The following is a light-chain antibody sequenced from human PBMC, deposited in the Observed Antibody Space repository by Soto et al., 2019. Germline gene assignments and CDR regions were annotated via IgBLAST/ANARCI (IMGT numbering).Light chain of an antibody. CDR3: QQYDSYPWT. J-gene: IGKJ1*01. CDR2: KAS. Sequence: DIQMTQSPSTLSAFVGDRVTITCRASQSISVWLAWYQQKPGKAPKLLMYKASSLESGVPSRFSGSGSGTEFTLTISSLQSDDFATYYCQQYDSYPWTFDQGTKVEIK. CDR1: QSISVW. V-gene: IGKV1-5*03.